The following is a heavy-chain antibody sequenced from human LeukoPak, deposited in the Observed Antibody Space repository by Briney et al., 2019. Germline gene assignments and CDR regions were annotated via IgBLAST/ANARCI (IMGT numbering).Heavy chain of an antibody. CDR1: GGSITSSSYY. CDR3: ARHGGTRVTLVEVYYFDY. D-gene: IGHD4-11*01. V-gene: IGHV4-39*01. Sequence: SETLSLTCSVSGGSITSSSYYWGWIRQPPEKGLEWIGSIFYTGGTHYSPSLKSRVTISVDTSKNQFSLKLSSVTAADTAVYYCARHGGTRVTLVEVYYFDYWGQGTLVTVSS. J-gene: IGHJ4*02. CDR2: IFYTGGT.